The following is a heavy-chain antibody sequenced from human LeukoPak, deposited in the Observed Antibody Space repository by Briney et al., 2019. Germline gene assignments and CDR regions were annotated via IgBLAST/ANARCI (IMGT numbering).Heavy chain of an antibody. Sequence: GGSLRLSCVVSEFRFSDYWMHWVRQAPGKGLVWVSRINSDGSSTSYADSVKGRFTISRDNAKNTLYLQMNSLGAEDTAVYYCAGDRFTLRYFDLWGQGTLVTVSS. J-gene: IGHJ4*02. V-gene: IGHV3-74*01. D-gene: IGHD3-9*01. CDR2: INSDGSST. CDR3: AGDRFTLRYFDL. CDR1: EFRFSDYW.